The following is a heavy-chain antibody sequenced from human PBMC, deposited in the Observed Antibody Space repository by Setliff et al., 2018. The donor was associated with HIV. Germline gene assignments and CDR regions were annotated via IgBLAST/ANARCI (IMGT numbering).Heavy chain of an antibody. Sequence: SETLSLTCTVSGDSINSGTYYWGWVRQPPGGGLEWIWSVYYSGSTYYNPSLKSRITISVDTSKNQFSLRLSSVTAADTAVYYCARQGLVLVPASIDWRLPPSPIDYWGQGALVTVSS. CDR3: ARQGLVLVPASIDWRLPPSPIDY. CDR2: VYYSGST. V-gene: IGHV4-39*01. J-gene: IGHJ4*02. CDR1: GDSINSGTYY. D-gene: IGHD2-2*01.